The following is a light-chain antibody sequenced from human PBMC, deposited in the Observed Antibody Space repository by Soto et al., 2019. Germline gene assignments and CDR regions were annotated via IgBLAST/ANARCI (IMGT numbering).Light chain of an antibody. CDR2: GAS. CDR1: QSVSSSY. V-gene: IGKV3-20*01. CDR3: QHYGSSGT. Sequence: LVSTQSPGTLSLSPGERATLSCRASQSVSSSYLAWYQQKPGQAPRLLIYGASSRATGIPDRFSGSGSGTDSTLTISRLEPEDFAVYYCQHYGSSGTFGQGTKVDIK. J-gene: IGKJ1*01.